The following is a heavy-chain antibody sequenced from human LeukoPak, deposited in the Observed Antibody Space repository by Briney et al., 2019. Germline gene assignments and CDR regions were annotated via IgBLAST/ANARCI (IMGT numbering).Heavy chain of an antibody. CDR3: AKDIKTMIAVVTGLMAFDI. CDR2: ISASGGST. Sequence: GGSLRLSCAASGFTVSSNYMSWVRQAPGKGLEWVSRISASGGSTNSADSVKGRFTISRDNSKNTLYLQMNSLRAEDTAVYYCAKDIKTMIAVVTGLMAFDIWGQGTMVAVSS. CDR1: GFTVSSNY. J-gene: IGHJ3*02. D-gene: IGHD3-22*01. V-gene: IGHV3-23*01.